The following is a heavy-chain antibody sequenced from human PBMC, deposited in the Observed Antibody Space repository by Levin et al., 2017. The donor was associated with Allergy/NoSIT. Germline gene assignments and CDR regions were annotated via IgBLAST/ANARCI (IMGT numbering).Heavy chain of an antibody. Sequence: LSLTCAAFGFTFSTYSMNWVRQAPGQGLEWISYISTSSSPIYYADSVKGRFTISRDNAKNSLYLQMNSLRDEDTAVYYCSRASTDGPYYYYMDVWGKGTTVTVSS. V-gene: IGHV3-48*02. CDR3: SRASTDGPYYYYMDV. CDR1: GFTFSTYS. D-gene: IGHD5-24*01. J-gene: IGHJ6*03. CDR2: ISTSSSPI.